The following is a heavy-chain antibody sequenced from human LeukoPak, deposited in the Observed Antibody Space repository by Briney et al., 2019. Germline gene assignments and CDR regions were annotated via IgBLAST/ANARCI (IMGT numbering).Heavy chain of an antibody. CDR3: ARGAVIAAADEYYYGMDV. CDR1: GGSISSYY. CDR2: IYYSGST. Sequence: PSETLSLTCTVSGGSISSYYWSWIRQPPGKGLQWIRYIYYSGSTNYNPSLKSRVTISVDTSKNQFSLKLSSVTAADTAVYYCARGAVIAAADEYYYGMDVWGQGTTVTVSS. D-gene: IGHD6-13*01. V-gene: IGHV4-59*01. J-gene: IGHJ6*02.